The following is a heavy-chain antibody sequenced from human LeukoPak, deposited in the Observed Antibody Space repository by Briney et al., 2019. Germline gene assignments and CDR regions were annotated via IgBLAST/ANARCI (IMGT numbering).Heavy chain of an antibody. CDR3: ATSTVTTSYNYYYYYIHV. V-gene: IGHV3-30*02. D-gene: IGHD4-11*01. CDR1: GFTFSNYG. Sequence: GGSLRLSCTASGFTFSNYGMHWVRQAPGKGLEWVAFIRYDGSNKYYADSVKGRFTISRDNSKNTLYLQMNSLRPEDTAVYYCATSTVTTSYNYYYYYIHVWGKGTTVTVSS. J-gene: IGHJ6*03. CDR2: IRYDGSNK.